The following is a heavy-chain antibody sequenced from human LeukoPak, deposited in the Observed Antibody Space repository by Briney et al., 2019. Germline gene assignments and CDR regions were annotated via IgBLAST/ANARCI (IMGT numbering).Heavy chain of an antibody. CDR1: GFTFSSYA. D-gene: IGHD3-10*01. CDR3: AKDTYYYGSGTDY. Sequence: RTGGSLRLSCAASGFTFSSYAMSWVRQAPGKGLEWVSAISGSGSSTYYADSVKGRFTISRDNSKNTLYLQMNSLRAEDTAVYYCAKDTYYYGSGTDYWGQGTLVTVSS. CDR2: ISGSGSST. V-gene: IGHV3-23*01. J-gene: IGHJ4*02.